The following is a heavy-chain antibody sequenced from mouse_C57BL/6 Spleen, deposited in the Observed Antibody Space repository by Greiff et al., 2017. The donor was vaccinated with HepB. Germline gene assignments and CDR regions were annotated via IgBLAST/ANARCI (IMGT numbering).Heavy chain of an antibody. V-gene: IGHV1-69*01. D-gene: IGHD5-5*01. Sequence: QVQLQQPGAELVMPGASVKLSCKASGYTFTSYWMHWVKQRPGQGLEWIGEIDPSDSYTNYNQKFKGKSTLTVDKSSSTAYMQLSSLTSEDSAVYYCARRTTREWFAYWGQGTLVTVSA. CDR2: IDPSDSYT. CDR3: ARRTTREWFAY. CDR1: GYTFTSYW. J-gene: IGHJ3*01.